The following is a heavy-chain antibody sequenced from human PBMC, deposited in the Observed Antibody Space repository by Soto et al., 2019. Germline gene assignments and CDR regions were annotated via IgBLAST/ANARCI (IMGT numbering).Heavy chain of an antibody. Sequence: GASVKVSCTASGGTFSSYAISWVRQAPGQGLEWMGGIIPIFGTANYAQKFQVRVTITADESTSTAYMELSSLRSEDTAVYYCARGDCSSTSCYTSYYYYGMDVWGQGTTVTVSS. D-gene: IGHD2-2*02. CDR3: ARGDCSSTSCYTSYYYYGMDV. J-gene: IGHJ6*02. CDR1: GGTFSSYA. V-gene: IGHV1-69*13. CDR2: IIPIFGTA.